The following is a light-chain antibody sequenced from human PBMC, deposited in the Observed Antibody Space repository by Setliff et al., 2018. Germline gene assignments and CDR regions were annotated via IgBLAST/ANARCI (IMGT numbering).Light chain of an antibody. J-gene: IGLJ1*01. CDR1: SSDVGGYNY. Sequence: QSVLTQPASVSGSPGQSITISCTGTSSDVGGYNYVSWYQQHPDKAPKLMISDVSKRPSGVSNRFSGSKSGNTASPTISGLQAEDEADYYCSSYTSSSTDVFGTGTKGTVL. V-gene: IGLV2-14*01. CDR2: DVS. CDR3: SSYTSSSTDV.